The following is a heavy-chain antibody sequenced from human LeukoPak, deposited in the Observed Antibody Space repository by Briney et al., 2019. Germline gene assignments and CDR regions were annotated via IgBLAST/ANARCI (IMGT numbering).Heavy chain of an antibody. V-gene: IGHV1-8*03. D-gene: IGHD3-10*01. J-gene: IGHJ4*02. CDR3: ARWLGDYFDY. CDR2: MNPNSGNT. Sequence: ASVKVPCKATGYTFTSYDINWVRQATGQGLEWMGWMNPNSGNTGYAQKFQGRVTITRNTSISTAYMELSSLRSEDTAVYYCARWLGDYFDYWGQGTLVTVSS. CDR1: GYTFTSYD.